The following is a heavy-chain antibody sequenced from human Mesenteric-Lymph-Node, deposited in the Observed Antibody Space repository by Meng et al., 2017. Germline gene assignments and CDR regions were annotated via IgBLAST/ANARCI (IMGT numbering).Heavy chain of an antibody. CDR2: IYHSGRT. V-gene: IGHV4-4*02. CDR3: TTLYGDSIS. Sequence: QEWGPGRVSTVGTPAVCVDVSGGSNRNDQWWSWVRQDPGKRLEWIGEIYHSGRTNYNPSVKSRVGMSVDKSQNHFSLRLSYVTAADTAVYYCTTLYGDSISWGQGTLVTVSS. D-gene: IGHD4-17*01. J-gene: IGHJ4*02. CDR1: GGSNRNDQW.